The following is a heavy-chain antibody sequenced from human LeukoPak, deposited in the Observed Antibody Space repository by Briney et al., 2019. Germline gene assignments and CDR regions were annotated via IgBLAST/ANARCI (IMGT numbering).Heavy chain of an antibody. CDR3: ARLYFDWPDWYFDL. CDR2: IYYSGST. Sequence: SETLSLTCTVSGGSISSYYWSWIRQPPGQGLEWIGYIYYSGSTNYNPSLKSRVTISVDTSKNQFSLKLSSVAAADTAVYYCARLYFDWPDWYFDLWGRGTLVTVSS. J-gene: IGHJ2*01. V-gene: IGHV4-59*01. CDR1: GGSISSYY. D-gene: IGHD3-9*01.